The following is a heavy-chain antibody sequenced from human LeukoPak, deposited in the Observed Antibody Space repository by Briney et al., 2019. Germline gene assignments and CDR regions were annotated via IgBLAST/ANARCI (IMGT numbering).Heavy chain of an antibody. Sequence: GGSLRLSCAASGFTFSSYGMHWVRQAPGKGLEWVSAISGSGGSTYYADSVKGRFTISRDNSKNTLYLQMNSLRAEDTAVYYCAKSEYGGYGYYYYYMDVWGKGTTVTVSS. CDR1: GFTFSSYG. CDR2: ISGSGGST. J-gene: IGHJ6*03. V-gene: IGHV3-23*01. CDR3: AKSEYGGYGYYYYYMDV. D-gene: IGHD5-12*01.